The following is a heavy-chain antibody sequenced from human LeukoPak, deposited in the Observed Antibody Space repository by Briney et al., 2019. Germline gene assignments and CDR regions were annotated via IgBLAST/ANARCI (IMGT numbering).Heavy chain of an antibody. CDR1: GGTFSSYA. D-gene: IGHD4-17*01. V-gene: IGHV1-69*13. CDR3: ARDLMTTVTTSGY. Sequence: SVKVSCKASGGTFSSYAISWVRQAPGQGLEWMGGIIPIFGTANYAQKFQGRVTITADESTSTAYMELSSLRSEDTAVYHCARDLMTTVTTSGYWGQGTLVTVSS. CDR2: IIPIFGTA. J-gene: IGHJ4*02.